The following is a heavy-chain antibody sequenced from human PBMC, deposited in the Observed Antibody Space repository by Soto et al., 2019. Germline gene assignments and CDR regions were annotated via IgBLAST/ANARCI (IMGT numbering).Heavy chain of an antibody. CDR2: INHSGST. Sequence: SETLSLTCAVYGGSFSGYYWSWIRQPPGKGLEWIGEINHSGSTNYNPSLKSRVTISVDTSKNQFSLKLSSVTAADTAVYYCARFLRAVTTYYFDYWGQGTLVTVSS. V-gene: IGHV4-34*01. CDR3: ARFLRAVTTYYFDY. D-gene: IGHD4-17*01. CDR1: GGSFSGYY. J-gene: IGHJ4*02.